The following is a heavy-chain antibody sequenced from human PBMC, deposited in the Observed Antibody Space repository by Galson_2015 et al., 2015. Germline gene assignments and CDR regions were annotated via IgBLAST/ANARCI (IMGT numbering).Heavy chain of an antibody. CDR2: ISAYSGNT. CDR3: ARFIVVVVAATPELDY. V-gene: IGHV1-18*01. CDR1: GYTFTSYG. J-gene: IGHJ4*02. D-gene: IGHD2-15*01. Sequence: SVKVSCKASGYTFTSYGISWVRQAPGQGLEWMGWISAYSGNTNYAQKLQGRVTMTTDTSTSTAYMELRSLRSDDTAVYYCARFIVVVVAATPELDYWGQGTLVTVSS.